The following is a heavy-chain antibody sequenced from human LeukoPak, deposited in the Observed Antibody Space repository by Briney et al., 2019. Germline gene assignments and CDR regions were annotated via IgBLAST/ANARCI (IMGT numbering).Heavy chain of an antibody. Sequence: PGGSLRLSCAASGFTFSSYEMNWVRQAPGKGLEWVSYISSSGSTIYYADSVKGRFTISRDNAKNSLHLQMNSLRAEDTAVYYCARYRGLGGGYYFDYWGQGTLVTVSS. D-gene: IGHD5-12*01. CDR1: GFTFSSYE. CDR2: ISSSGSTI. V-gene: IGHV3-48*03. CDR3: ARYRGLGGGYYFDY. J-gene: IGHJ4*02.